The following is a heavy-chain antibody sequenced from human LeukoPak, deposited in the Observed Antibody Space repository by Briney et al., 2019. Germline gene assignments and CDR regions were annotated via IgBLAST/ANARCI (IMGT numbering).Heavy chain of an antibody. CDR2: ISYDGSNK. V-gene: IGHV3-30*01. CDR1: GFTFSSYA. CDR3: ARDYGGNSDAFDI. D-gene: IGHD4-23*01. Sequence: PGGSLRLSCAASGFTFSSYAMHWVHQAPGKGLEWVAVISYDGSNKYYADSVKGRFTISRDNSKNTLYLQMNSLRAEDTAVYYCARDYGGNSDAFDIWGQGTMVTVSS. J-gene: IGHJ3*02.